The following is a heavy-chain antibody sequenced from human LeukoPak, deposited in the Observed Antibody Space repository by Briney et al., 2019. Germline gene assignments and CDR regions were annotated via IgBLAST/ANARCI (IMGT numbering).Heavy chain of an antibody. D-gene: IGHD5-18*01. CDR1: GGSIGSYY. CDR3: ARHTADYYFDY. J-gene: IGHJ4*02. Sequence: PSETLSLTCTVSGGSIGSYYWSWIRQPPGKGLEWIGYIYYSGSTNYNPSLKSRVTISVDTSKNQFSLKLSSVTAADTAVYYCARHTADYYFDYWGQGTLVTVSS. V-gene: IGHV4-59*08. CDR2: IYYSGST.